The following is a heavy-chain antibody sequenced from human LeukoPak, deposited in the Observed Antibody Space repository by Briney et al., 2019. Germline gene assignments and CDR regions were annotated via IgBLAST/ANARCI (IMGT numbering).Heavy chain of an antibody. CDR2: IKQDGSEK. CDR3: AKISNPGAGHYYYMDV. V-gene: IGHV3-7*03. Sequence: PGGSLRLSCAASGFTFSSYWMSWVRQAPGKGLEWVANIKQDGSEKYYVDSVKGRFTISTDNSNNTLYLHMNSLRVEDTAAYYCAKISNPGAGHYYYMDVWGKGTTVTISS. D-gene: IGHD7-27*01. CDR1: GFTFSSYW. J-gene: IGHJ6*03.